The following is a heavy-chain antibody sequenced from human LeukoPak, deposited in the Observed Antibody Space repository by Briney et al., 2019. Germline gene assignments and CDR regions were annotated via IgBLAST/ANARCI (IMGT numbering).Heavy chain of an antibody. CDR1: GFTFSSYE. D-gene: IGHD1-26*01. CDR2: ISGSGGST. Sequence: GGSLRLSCAASGFTFSSYEMNWVRQAPGKGLEWVSAISGSGGSTYYADSVKGRFTISRDNSKNTLYLQMNSLRAEDTAVYYCAKDLVGATETTYYFDYWGQGTLVTVSS. V-gene: IGHV3-23*01. CDR3: AKDLVGATETTYYFDY. J-gene: IGHJ4*02.